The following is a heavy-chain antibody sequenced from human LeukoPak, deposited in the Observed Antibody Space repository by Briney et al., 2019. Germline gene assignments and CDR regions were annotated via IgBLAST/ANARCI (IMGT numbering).Heavy chain of an antibody. CDR2: ISAYNGNT. CDR1: GYTFTSYG. Sequence: GASVKVSCKASGYTFTSYGISWVRQAPGQGLEWMGWISAYNGNTNYAQKLQGRVTMTTDTSTSTAYMELRSLRSDDTAVYYCARSIPHPDDFWSGYYVGVLDYWGQGTLVTVSS. CDR3: ARSIPHPDDFWSGYYVGVLDY. V-gene: IGHV1-18*01. D-gene: IGHD3-3*01. J-gene: IGHJ4*02.